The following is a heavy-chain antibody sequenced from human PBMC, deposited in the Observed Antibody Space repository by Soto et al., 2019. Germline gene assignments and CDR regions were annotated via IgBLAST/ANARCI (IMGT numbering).Heavy chain of an antibody. CDR1: GFTFSNAW. CDR2: IKSKTDGGTT. J-gene: IGHJ4*02. D-gene: IGHD2-21*02. CDR3: TVRIVVVTAILNY. V-gene: IGHV3-15*01. Sequence: GGSLRLSCTASGFTFSNAWMSWVRQAPGKGLEWVGRIKSKTDGGTTDYAAPVKGRFTTSRDDSKNTLYLQMNSLKTEDTAVYYCTVRIVVVTAILNYWGQGILVTVSS.